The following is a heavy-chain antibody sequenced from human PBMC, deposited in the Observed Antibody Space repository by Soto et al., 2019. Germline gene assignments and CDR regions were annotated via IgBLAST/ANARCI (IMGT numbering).Heavy chain of an antibody. CDR2: IYSSGMT. CDR3: ARITVSWFDS. V-gene: IGHV3-53*01. CDR1: GCTVSSHY. Sequence: PGESLTISCAASGCTVSSHYISWVRQAPAKGLEWVSVIYSSGMTYYADSVKGRFTISRDDSKNTVHLQGSSLTAEDTAVYYCARITVSWFDSWGQGSLVTVSS. D-gene: IGHD3-10*01. J-gene: IGHJ5*01.